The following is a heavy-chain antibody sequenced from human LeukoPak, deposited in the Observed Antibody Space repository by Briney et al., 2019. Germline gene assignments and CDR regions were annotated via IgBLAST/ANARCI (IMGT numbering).Heavy chain of an antibody. D-gene: IGHD3-3*01. V-gene: IGHV3-30-3*01. CDR3: ARDLTIFGVVTRGTFRDP. J-gene: IGHJ5*02. CDR1: GFTFSSYA. CDR2: ISYDGSNK. Sequence: GGSLRLSCAASGFTFSSYAMHWVRQAPGKGLEWVAVISYDGSNKYYADSVKGRFTISRDNSKNTLYLQMNSLRAEDAAVYYCARDLTIFGVVTRGTFRDPWGQGTLVTVSS.